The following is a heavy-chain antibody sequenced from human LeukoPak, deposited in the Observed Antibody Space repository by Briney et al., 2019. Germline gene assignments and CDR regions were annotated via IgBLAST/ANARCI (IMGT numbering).Heavy chain of an antibody. J-gene: IGHJ4*02. CDR1: GGSVSSGSYY. Sequence: SETLSLTCTVSGGSVSSGSYYWSWIRQPPGKGLEWIGYIYYSGSTNYNPSLKSRVTISVDTSKNQFSLKLSSVTAADTAVYYCASWDSSGYSFDYWGQGTLVTVSS. V-gene: IGHV4-61*01. D-gene: IGHD3-22*01. CDR2: IYYSGST. CDR3: ASWDSSGYSFDY.